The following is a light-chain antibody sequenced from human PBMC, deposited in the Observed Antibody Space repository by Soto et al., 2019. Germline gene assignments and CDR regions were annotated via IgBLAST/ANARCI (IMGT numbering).Light chain of an antibody. V-gene: IGKV3-11*01. J-gene: IGKJ2*01. Sequence: EIVLTQSPATLSVSPGERATLSCRASQSVSSYLAWYQQTPGQAPRLLIYDASTRAAGIPARFSGSGSGTDFTPTISSLEPEYFAVYYCQHSSNWPRTFGQGTKLEIK. CDR1: QSVSSY. CDR3: QHSSNWPRT. CDR2: DAS.